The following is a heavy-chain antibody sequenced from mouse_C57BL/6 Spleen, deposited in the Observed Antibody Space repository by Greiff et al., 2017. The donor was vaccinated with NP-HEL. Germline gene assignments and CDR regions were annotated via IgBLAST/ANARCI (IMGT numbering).Heavy chain of an antibody. CDR2: IDPSDSYT. CDR3: ARVGWYYDRVGHWYFDG. D-gene: IGHD2-4*01. Sequence: VQLQQPGAELVMPGASVKLSCKASGYTFTSYWMHWVKQRPGQGLEWIGEIDPSDSYTNYNQKFKGKSTLTVDKSSSTAYMQLSSLTSEDSAVYYCARVGWYYDRVGHWYFDGWGTGATVTVAS. CDR1: GYTFTSYW. J-gene: IGHJ1*03. V-gene: IGHV1-69*01.